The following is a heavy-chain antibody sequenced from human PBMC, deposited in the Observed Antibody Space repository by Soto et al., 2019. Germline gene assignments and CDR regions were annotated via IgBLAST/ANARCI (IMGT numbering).Heavy chain of an antibody. J-gene: IGHJ2*01. CDR2: ISYDGSYR. Sequence: EQLVESGGGVVQPGRSLRLSCAASGFALTPYAMHWVRQAPGKGLEWVAIISYDGSYRSYGDSVKGRFTNSRDNSENSLYLQMDTLRSEDTAVYYCARDWDRGGGSYLWKFDLWGRGTLVTVSS. V-gene: IGHV3-30-3*01. D-gene: IGHD1-26*01. CDR1: GFALTPYA. CDR3: ARDWDRGGGSYLWKFDL.